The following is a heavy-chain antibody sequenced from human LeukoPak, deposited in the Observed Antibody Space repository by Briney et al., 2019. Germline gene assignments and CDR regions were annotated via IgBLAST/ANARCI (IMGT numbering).Heavy chain of an antibody. CDR2: IASTADGGTT. Sequence: NPGGSLRLSRAASGFTFSYVWMSWVRQAPGKGLEWVARIASTADGGTTEYTAPVKGRFTISRDDSKSILYLQMNSLKTEDTALYFCSEGLDYWGQGTLVTVS. CDR3: SEGLDY. CDR1: GFTFSYVW. V-gene: IGHV3-15*04. J-gene: IGHJ4*02.